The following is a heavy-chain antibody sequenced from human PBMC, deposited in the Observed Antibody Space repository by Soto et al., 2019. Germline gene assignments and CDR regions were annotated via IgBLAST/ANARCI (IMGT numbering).Heavy chain of an antibody. CDR3: TRATYYRYYFDV. J-gene: IGHJ4*01. Sequence: SETLSLTCTVSGGSINNYYLSWIRQSPGKGLEWIGYIYYSGTTNYNPSLKSRVTISIDRSENQFSLKVSSVTAADTAVYFCTRATYYRYYFDVWGHGTLVTVSS. V-gene: IGHV4-59*01. D-gene: IGHD3-10*01. CDR1: GGSINNYY. CDR2: IYYSGTT.